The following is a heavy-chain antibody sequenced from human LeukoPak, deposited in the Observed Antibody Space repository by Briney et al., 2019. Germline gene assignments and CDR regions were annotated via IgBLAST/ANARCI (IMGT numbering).Heavy chain of an antibody. CDR1: GFTFDDYA. Sequence: GGSLRLSCAASGFTFDDYAMHWVRHAPGKGLEWVSGISWNSGSIGYADSVKGRFTISRDNAKNSLYLQMNSLRAEDTALYYCAKDRGGWYDGGLVDYWGQGTLVTVSS. D-gene: IGHD6-19*01. CDR2: ISWNSGSI. J-gene: IGHJ4*02. CDR3: AKDRGGWYDGGLVDY. V-gene: IGHV3-9*01.